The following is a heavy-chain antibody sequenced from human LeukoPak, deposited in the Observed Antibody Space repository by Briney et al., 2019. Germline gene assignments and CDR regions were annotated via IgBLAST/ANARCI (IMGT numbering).Heavy chain of an antibody. D-gene: IGHD5-12*01. Sequence: GASVKVSCKASGYTFTDYYIHWVQQAPGKGLEWMGWINPNSGGTNYAQKFQGWVTMTRDTSISTAYMELSRLRSDDTAVYYCARDGGWINLYYGMDVWGQGTTVTVSS. J-gene: IGHJ6*02. CDR3: ARDGGWINLYYGMDV. CDR2: INPNSGGT. CDR1: GYTFTDYY. V-gene: IGHV1-2*04.